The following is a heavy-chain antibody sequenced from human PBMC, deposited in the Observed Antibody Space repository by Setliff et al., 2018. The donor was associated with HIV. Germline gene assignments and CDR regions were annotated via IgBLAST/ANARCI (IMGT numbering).Heavy chain of an antibody. Sequence: KPSETLSLTCTVSGDFFSSDYYWGWIRQSPGKGLEWIGEINHSGSTNYNPSLKSRVTISIDTSKNQFSLKLTSVTAADTAVYYCASVRTGYYRIRDYWGQGSLVTVSS. D-gene: IGHD3-9*01. CDR1: GDFFSSDYY. CDR2: INHSGST. V-gene: IGHV4-38-2*02. J-gene: IGHJ4*02. CDR3: ASVRTGYYRIRDY.